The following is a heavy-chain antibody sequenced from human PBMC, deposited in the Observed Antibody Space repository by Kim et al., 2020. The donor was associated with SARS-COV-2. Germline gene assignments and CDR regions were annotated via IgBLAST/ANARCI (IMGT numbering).Heavy chain of an antibody. V-gene: IGHV4-4*08. CDR3: AGLRGTVTTQWFEP. CDR2: ISSSGNT. J-gene: IGHJ5*02. CDR1: GGSINHYY. Sequence: SETLSLTCSVSGGSINHYYWSWIRQSPGKGLNWIGHISSSGNTKYNPSLRSRVAISIDTSKNQFSLNLTSVTAADTAVYYCAGLRGTVTTQWFEPWGQGT. D-gene: IGHD4-17*01.